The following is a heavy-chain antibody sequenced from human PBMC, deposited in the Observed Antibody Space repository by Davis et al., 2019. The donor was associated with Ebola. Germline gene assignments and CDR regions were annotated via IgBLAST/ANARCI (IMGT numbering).Heavy chain of an antibody. J-gene: IGHJ4*02. D-gene: IGHD1-26*01. V-gene: IGHV1-8*01. Sequence: ASVKVSCKTSGYTFTNYDINWVRQATGQGLEWMGWMNPNSGNTGYAQKFQGRVTMTRNTSISTAYMELNSLRSEDTAVYYCARGAAVGATSDLDYWGQGTLVTVSS. CDR2: MNPNSGNT. CDR3: ARGAAVGATSDLDY. CDR1: GYTFTNYD.